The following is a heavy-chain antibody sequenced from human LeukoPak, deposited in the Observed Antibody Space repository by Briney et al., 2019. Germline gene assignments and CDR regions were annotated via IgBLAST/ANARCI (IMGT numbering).Heavy chain of an antibody. V-gene: IGHV4-38-2*02. CDR3: ARDRGYCSSTSCYTDAFDI. CDR1: GYSISSGYY. J-gene: IGHJ3*02. CDR2: IYHSGST. D-gene: IGHD2-2*02. Sequence: SETLSLTCTVSGYSISSGYYWGWIWQPPGKGLEWIGSIYHSGSTYYNPSLKSRVTISVDTSKNQFSLKLSSVTAADTAVYYRARDRGYCSSTSCYTDAFDIWGQGTMVTVSS.